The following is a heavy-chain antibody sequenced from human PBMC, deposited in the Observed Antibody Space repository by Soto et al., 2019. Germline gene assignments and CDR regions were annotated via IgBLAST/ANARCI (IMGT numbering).Heavy chain of an antibody. V-gene: IGHV3-48*02. J-gene: IGHJ4*02. CDR1: GFTFSSFG. Sequence: GGSLRLSCVVSGFTFSSFGMNWVRQAPGKGLEWISYITSDSSTRHYADFVKGRFTISRDNAKNSLYLQTNSLSDEDTAVYFCARDPDGITDFDYWGQGTQVTVSS. CDR2: ITSDSSTR. D-gene: IGHD1-7*01. CDR3: ARDPDGITDFDY.